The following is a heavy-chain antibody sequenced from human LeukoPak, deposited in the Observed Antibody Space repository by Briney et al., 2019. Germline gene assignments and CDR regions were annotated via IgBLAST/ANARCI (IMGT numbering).Heavy chain of an antibody. CDR1: GYPFISFG. V-gene: IGHV1-18*01. CDR3: ARDLWNFYDSSGYYRDFES. J-gene: IGHJ5*01. Sequence: ASVKVSCKTSGYPFISFGISWVRQAPGQGLGWMGWIGGYEHNSKYVQRNLQDRVTMTTDTSTSTVYLELRSLRPDDTAVYYCARDLWNFYDSSGYYRDFESWGQGTLVTVSS. CDR2: IGGYEHNS. D-gene: IGHD3-22*01.